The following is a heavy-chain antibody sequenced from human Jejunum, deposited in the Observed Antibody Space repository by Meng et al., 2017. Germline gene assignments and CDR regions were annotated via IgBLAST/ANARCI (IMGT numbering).Heavy chain of an antibody. CDR1: GDPTTSNNYL. CDR2: IDYSGTT. J-gene: IGHJ5*01. V-gene: IGHV4-39*07. CDR3: ARREASGNWFDS. D-gene: IGHD5-24*01. Sequence: QWQESGPGPGEPSETLSLTCTVSGDPTTSNNYLWGVIRQPPGKGLEWIGTIDYSGTTYYNPSLKGRVTITLGTSKNQISLKVTSVTAADTAVYYCARREASGNWFDSWGLGTLVTVSS.